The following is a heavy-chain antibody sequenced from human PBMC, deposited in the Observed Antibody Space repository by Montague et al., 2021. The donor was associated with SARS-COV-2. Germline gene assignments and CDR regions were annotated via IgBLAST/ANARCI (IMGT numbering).Heavy chain of an antibody. V-gene: IGHV4-59*01. CDR2: IYNSGSN. J-gene: IGHJ3*02. Sequence: SETLSLTCTVSGGSISRYSWTWIRQPPGKGLEWIGYIYNSGSNSYNPSLTSRVTISVDTSKNQFSLKLSSVAAADTAVYYCARVGRGSSWYEVAFDIWGQGTMVTVSS. CDR1: GGSISRYS. D-gene: IGHD6-13*01. CDR3: ARVGRGSSWYEVAFDI.